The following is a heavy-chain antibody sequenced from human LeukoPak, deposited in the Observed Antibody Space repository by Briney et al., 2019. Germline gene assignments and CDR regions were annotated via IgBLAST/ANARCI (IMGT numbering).Heavy chain of an antibody. J-gene: IGHJ4*02. CDR1: GGSISSHY. CDR3: ARDGGYGGNLYFDY. CDR2: IYYSGST. V-gene: IGHV4-59*11. D-gene: IGHD4-23*01. Sequence: SETLSLTCTVSGGSISSHYWSWIRQPPGKGLEWIGYIYYSGSTNYNPSLKSRVTISVDTSKNQFSLKLSSVTAADTAVYYCARDGGYGGNLYFDYWGQGTLVTVSS.